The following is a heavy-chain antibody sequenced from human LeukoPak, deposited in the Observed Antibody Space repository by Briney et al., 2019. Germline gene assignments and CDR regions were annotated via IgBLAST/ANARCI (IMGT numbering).Heavy chain of an antibody. Sequence: PSETLSLTCAVYTGSFSGYFWTWTRQPPGKGLEWIGEINHSGGTNYSPSLKGRVTISTDPSTNQFSLKVTSVTAADTAVYYCARGPRAPNGVLPWYFDLWGRGNLVVVSS. D-gene: IGHD4-17*01. V-gene: IGHV4-34*01. CDR1: TGSFSGYF. J-gene: IGHJ2*01. CDR3: ARGPRAPNGVLPWYFDL. CDR2: INHSGGT.